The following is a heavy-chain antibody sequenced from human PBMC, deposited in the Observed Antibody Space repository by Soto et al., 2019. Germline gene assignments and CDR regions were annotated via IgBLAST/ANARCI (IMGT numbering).Heavy chain of an antibody. V-gene: IGHV3-30*18. D-gene: IGHD3-22*01. Sequence: PGGSLRLSCAASGFTFSSYGMHWVRQAPGKGLEWVAVISYDGSNKYYADSVKGRFTISRDNSKNTLYLQMNSLRAEDTAVYYCAKPPRAQTYYYDSSGYSLSDYWGQGTLVTVSS. J-gene: IGHJ4*02. CDR3: AKPPRAQTYYYDSSGYSLSDY. CDR1: GFTFSSYG. CDR2: ISYDGSNK.